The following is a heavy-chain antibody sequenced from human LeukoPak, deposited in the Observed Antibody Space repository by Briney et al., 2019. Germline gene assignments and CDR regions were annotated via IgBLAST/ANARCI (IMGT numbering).Heavy chain of an antibody. V-gene: IGHV1-69*06. Sequence: ASVKVSCKASGGTFSSYAISWVRQAPGQGLEWMGGIIPIFGTANYAQKFQGRVTITADKSTSTAYMELSSLRSEDTAVYYCARADDSSGYYSGYYFDYWGQGTLVTVSS. D-gene: IGHD3-22*01. J-gene: IGHJ4*02. CDR3: ARADDSSGYYSGYYFDY. CDR1: GGTFSSYA. CDR2: IIPIFGTA.